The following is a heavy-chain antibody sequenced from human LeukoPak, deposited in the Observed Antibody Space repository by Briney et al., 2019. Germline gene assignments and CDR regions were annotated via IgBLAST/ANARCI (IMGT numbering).Heavy chain of an antibody. D-gene: IGHD3-3*01. CDR3: AKESTIFGVAFFDY. Sequence: GGSLRLPCAASGFTFSSYTMSWVRQAPGKGLEWVSAISGSGGSTYYADSVKGRFTISRDNSKNTLYLQMNSLRAEDTAVYYCAKESTIFGVAFFDYWGQGTLVTVSS. J-gene: IGHJ4*02. CDR1: GFTFSSYT. CDR2: ISGSGGST. V-gene: IGHV3-23*01.